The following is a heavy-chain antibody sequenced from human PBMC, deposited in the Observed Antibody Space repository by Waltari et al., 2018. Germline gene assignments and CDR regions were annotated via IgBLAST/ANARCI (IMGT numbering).Heavy chain of an antibody. Sequence: EMQLLESGGGLVQPGGSLRLFCAASEFTFRNYWMTWVRQAPGGVVEWVANINEDGSKRFYVDSVKGRFTISRDNAKNSLYLQMNSLRAEDTAIYYWASGPDHGDFWGQGTLVTVSS. J-gene: IGHJ4*02. CDR2: INEDGSKR. CDR3: ASGPDHGDF. CDR1: EFTFRNYW. V-gene: IGHV3-7*01.